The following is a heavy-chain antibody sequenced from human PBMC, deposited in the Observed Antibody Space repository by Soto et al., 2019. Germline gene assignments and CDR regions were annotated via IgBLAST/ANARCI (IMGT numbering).Heavy chain of an antibody. J-gene: IGHJ6*02. V-gene: IGHV3-30*03. Sequence: QVQLVESGGGVVQPGRSLRLSCAASGFTFSSYGMHWVRQAPGKGLEWVAVISYDGSNKYYADSVKGRFTISRDNSKNTLYLQMNSLRAEATAVYYCARGDSSSWPAYYYYGMDVWGQGTTVTVSS. CDR2: ISYDGSNK. D-gene: IGHD6-13*01. CDR1: GFTFSSYG. CDR3: ARGDSSSWPAYYYYGMDV.